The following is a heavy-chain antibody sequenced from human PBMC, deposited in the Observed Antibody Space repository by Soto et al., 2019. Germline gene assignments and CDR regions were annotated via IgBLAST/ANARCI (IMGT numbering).Heavy chain of an antibody. Sequence: EVQLVESGGGLVKPGGSLRLSCAASGFTFGYYGVNWVRQAPGKGLEWISSISGSGGHIYYADSVKGRFTISRDNAKNSLFLQINSLRVEDTAVYYCARDLTRDWDLGSNWYFDLWGRGTLVIVSS. CDR3: ARDLTRDWDLGSNWYFDL. V-gene: IGHV3-21*01. CDR2: ISGSGGHI. D-gene: IGHD2-2*01. J-gene: IGHJ2*01. CDR1: GFTFGYYG.